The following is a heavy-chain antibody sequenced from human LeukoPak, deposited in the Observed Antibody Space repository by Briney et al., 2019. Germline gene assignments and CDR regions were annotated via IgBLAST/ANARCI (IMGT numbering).Heavy chain of an antibody. J-gene: IGHJ6*03. V-gene: IGHV4-39*02. CDR3: ARETGDGYGADYYYMDV. CDR1: GGPMSGDSLTESNYY. CDR2: VYFSGYT. Sequence: SETLSLTCTVSGGPMSGDSLTESNYYWLWISHPPGRGLEWIGSVYFSGYTYYTPSLKSRVTISADTSKNHFSLRLSSVTAADTAVYYCARETGDGYGADYYYMDVWGKGTTVTVSS. D-gene: IGHD5-12*01.